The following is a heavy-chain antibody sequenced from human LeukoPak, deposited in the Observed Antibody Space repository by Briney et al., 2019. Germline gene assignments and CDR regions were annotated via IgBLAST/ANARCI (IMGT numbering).Heavy chain of an antibody. V-gene: IGHV3-23*01. Sequence: GSLRLSCAASGFTFSSYAMSWVRQAPGKGLEWVSAISGSGGSTYYADSVKGRFTISRDNSKNTLYLQMNSLRAEDTAVYYCAKEAYDILTGENWFDPWGQGTLVTVSS. CDR2: ISGSGGST. CDR3: AKEAYDILTGENWFDP. J-gene: IGHJ5*02. CDR1: GFTFSSYA. D-gene: IGHD3-9*01.